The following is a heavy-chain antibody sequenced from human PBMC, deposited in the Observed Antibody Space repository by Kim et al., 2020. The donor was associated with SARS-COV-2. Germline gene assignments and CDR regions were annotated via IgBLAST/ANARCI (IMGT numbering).Heavy chain of an antibody. CDR3: AREGDVVLLWFGESGYFDY. Sequence: GRVTITRDTSASTAYMELGSLRSEDTAVYYCAREGDVVLLWFGESGYFDYWGQGTLVTVSS. D-gene: IGHD3-10*01. J-gene: IGHJ4*02. V-gene: IGHV1-3*01.